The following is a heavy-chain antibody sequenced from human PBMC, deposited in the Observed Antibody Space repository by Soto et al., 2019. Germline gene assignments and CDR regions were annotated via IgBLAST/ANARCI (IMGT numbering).Heavy chain of an antibody. J-gene: IGHJ4*02. V-gene: IGHV3-33*01. CDR1: GFDFSSYG. D-gene: IGHD3-22*01. CDR2: LGFDGGGR. CDR3: ARDPNLGDSSGYYFPFDY. Sequence: QMQLVESGGGVVQPGTSLRLSCAASGFDFSSYGMHWVRQTPGKGLEWVAVLGFDGGGRYYADSVKGRFTISRDNSKNTLYLQMNSLRAEDTAVYYCARDPNLGDSSGYYFPFDYWGQGTLVTVSS.